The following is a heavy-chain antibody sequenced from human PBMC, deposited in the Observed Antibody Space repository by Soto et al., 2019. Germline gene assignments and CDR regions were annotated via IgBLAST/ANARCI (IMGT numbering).Heavy chain of an antibody. CDR3: ARTYYYGLGGNYNDY. CDR2: ITYRGTT. Sequence: SETLSLTCTVSGHSISSGGYYWSWMRQHPVRGLEWLGYITYRGTTSYNPSLKSRLTVSVDTSKNQFSLKLSSVTAADTAVYYCARTYYYGLGGNYNDYWGPGTLVT. V-gene: IGHV4-31*03. J-gene: IGHJ4*02. CDR1: GHSISSGGYY. D-gene: IGHD3-10*01.